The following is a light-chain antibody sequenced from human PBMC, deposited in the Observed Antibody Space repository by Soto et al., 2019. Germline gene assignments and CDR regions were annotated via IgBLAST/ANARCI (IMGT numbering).Light chain of an antibody. J-gene: IGKJ4*01. CDR3: QQSRDSPRT. Sequence: EIVLTQSPGTLSLSPGERATLSCRASQTVRTNYLAWFQHKPGQAPRLLIYGASSRATGIPDRFSGSGSGTDFTLTINRLEPEDFAVNFCQQSRDSPRTFGGGNKVEIK. V-gene: IGKV3-20*01. CDR1: QTVRTNY. CDR2: GAS.